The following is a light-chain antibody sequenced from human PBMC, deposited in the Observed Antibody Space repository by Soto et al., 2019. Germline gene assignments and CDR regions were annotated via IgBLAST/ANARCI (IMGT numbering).Light chain of an antibody. Sequence: QTVVTQEPSFSVSPGGTVPLTCGLSSDSVSASHCPSWYQQTPGQAPRTLIYNTNTRSSGVPDRFSGSILGNRAALTITGAQADDESDYYCVLYMRSGISVFGGGTKVTVL. J-gene: IGLJ2*01. CDR2: NTN. CDR1: SDSVSASHC. V-gene: IGLV8-61*01. CDR3: VLYMRSGISV.